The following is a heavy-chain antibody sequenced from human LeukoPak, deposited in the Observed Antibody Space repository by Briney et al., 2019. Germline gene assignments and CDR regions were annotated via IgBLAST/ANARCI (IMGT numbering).Heavy chain of an antibody. D-gene: IGHD3-3*01. CDR3: ASLWRSKYFQH. J-gene: IGHJ1*01. V-gene: IGHV3-30-3*01. CDR1: GGSFSGYY. Sequence: LSLTCAVYGGSFSGYYWTYIRQPPGKGLEWVAVISYDGSNKYYADSVKGRFTISRDNSKNTLYLQMNSLRAEDTAVYYCASLWRSKYFQHWGQGTLVTVSS. CDR2: ISYDGSNK.